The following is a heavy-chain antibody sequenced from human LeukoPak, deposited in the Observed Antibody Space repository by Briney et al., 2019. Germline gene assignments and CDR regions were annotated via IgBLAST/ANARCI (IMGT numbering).Heavy chain of an antibody. Sequence: PGGSQSLSCAASGFTFRSSWIHWVRQVPGKGLVWVSRINSDGSTTNYADSVKGRFTISRDNAKNTLYLQMDSLRADDTAVYYCATAGNYRFDYWGQGTLVTVSS. CDR1: GFTFRSSW. CDR3: ATAGNYRFDY. D-gene: IGHD1-7*01. CDR2: INSDGSTT. V-gene: IGHV3-74*01. J-gene: IGHJ4*02.